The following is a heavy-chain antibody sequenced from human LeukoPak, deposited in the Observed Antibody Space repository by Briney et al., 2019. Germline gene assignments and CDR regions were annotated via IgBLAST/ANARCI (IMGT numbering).Heavy chain of an antibody. Sequence: SETLSLTCTVSGGSISSSSYYWGWIRQPPGKGLEWIGSIYYSGSTYYNPSLKSRVTISVDTSKNQFSLKLSSVTAADTAVYYCARDSSQRAYFDYWGRGTLVTVSS. CDR3: ARDSSQRAYFDY. CDR1: GGSISSSSYY. V-gene: IGHV4-39*07. D-gene: IGHD6-25*01. J-gene: IGHJ4*02. CDR2: IYYSGST.